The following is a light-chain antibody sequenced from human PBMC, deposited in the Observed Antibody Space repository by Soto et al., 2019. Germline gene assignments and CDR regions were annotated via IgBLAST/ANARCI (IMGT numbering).Light chain of an antibody. Sequence: QSALTQPASVSGSPGQSITISCTGTSSDVGRYNYVSWYQQHPGKAPKLMIYDVTNRPSGVSNRFSGSKSGNTASLTISGLQAEDEADYYCSSYTSSSTRVVFGGGTKVTVL. CDR2: DVT. J-gene: IGLJ2*01. CDR3: SSYTSSSTRVV. V-gene: IGLV2-14*01. CDR1: SSDVGRYNY.